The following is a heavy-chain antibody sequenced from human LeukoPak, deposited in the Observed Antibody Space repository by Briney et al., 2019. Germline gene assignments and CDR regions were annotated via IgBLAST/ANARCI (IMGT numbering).Heavy chain of an antibody. Sequence: SETLSLTCAVYGGSFSGYYWSWIRQPPGKGLEWIGEINHSGSTNYNPSLKSRVTISVDTSKNQFSLKLSSVTAADTAVYYCARRNYDSSGYYYRGYWFDPWGQGTLVTVSS. CDR3: ARRNYDSSGYYYRGYWFDP. D-gene: IGHD3-22*01. V-gene: IGHV4-34*01. CDR1: GGSFSGYY. CDR2: INHSGST. J-gene: IGHJ5*02.